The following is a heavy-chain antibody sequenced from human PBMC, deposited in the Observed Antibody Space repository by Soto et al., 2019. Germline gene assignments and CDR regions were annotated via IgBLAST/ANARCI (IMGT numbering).Heavy chain of an antibody. V-gene: IGHV3-33*01. CDR3: ARGGGSGSAFVGYYYYTLDV. CDR1: GFTFSTYG. Sequence: QVQLVESGGGVVQPGRSLRLSCTASGFTFSTYGMHWVRQAPGKGLEWVTVIWYDGSNKYYADSVKGRFTISRDNSKNTLYLQMNSLGADDTAVYYCARGGGSGSAFVGYYYYTLDVWGQGTTVTVSS. CDR2: IWYDGSNK. D-gene: IGHD1-26*01. J-gene: IGHJ6*02.